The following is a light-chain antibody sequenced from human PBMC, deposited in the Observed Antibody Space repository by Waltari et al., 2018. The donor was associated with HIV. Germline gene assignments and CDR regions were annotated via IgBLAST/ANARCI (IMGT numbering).Light chain of an antibody. CDR1: SSDVGGYNY. V-gene: IGLV2-23*02. J-gene: IGLJ1*01. Sequence: QSALTQPASVSGSPGQSITISCAGTSSDVGGYNYVSWYQQHPGKAPKLMFYDVSKRPSGVSKRFSGSKSGNTASLTISGLQAEDEADYYCCSYARTSTYVFGTGTKVTVL. CDR3: CSYARTSTYV. CDR2: DVS.